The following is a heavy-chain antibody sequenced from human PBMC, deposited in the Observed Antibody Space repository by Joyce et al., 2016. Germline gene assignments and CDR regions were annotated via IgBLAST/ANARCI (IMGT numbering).Heavy chain of an antibody. Sequence: EVQLLESGGGLVQPGGSLRLSCAASGFTFSSYAMSWVRQPPGKGLEWVSAISGSGGSTYYADSVKGRFTISRDNSKNTLYLQMSSLRAEDTAVYYCATKNLEYSSSYRFDYWGQGTLVTVSS. D-gene: IGHD6-6*01. CDR2: ISGSGGST. J-gene: IGHJ4*02. CDR3: ATKNLEYSSSYRFDY. CDR1: GFTFSSYA. V-gene: IGHV3-23*01.